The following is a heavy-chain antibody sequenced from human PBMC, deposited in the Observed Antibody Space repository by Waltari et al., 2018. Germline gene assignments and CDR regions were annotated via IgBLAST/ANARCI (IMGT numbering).Heavy chain of an antibody. V-gene: IGHV3-23*01. CDR1: GFTFNRYA. J-gene: IGHJ6*02. Sequence: EVQLLESGGGLVQPGGSLRLSCTGSGFTFNRYALNWVRQAPGKGMEGISVISGSGENTYENTYYAKSMKGRFTISRDNSKNMLYLQMNSLRVEDTAIYYCAKEAEDYGMDVWGQGTTVTVSS. CDR2: ISGSGENTYENT. D-gene: IGHD6-25*01. CDR3: AKEAEDYGMDV.